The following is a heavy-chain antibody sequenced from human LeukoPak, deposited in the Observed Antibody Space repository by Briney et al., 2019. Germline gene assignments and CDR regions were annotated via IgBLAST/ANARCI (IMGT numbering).Heavy chain of an antibody. CDR2: ISGSGGST. CDR3: VKDRVDGSGSQFDS. Sequence: GGSLRLSCAASGFTLSSYGMNWVRQAPGKGLEWVSGISGSGGSTYYADSVKGRFTISRDNAMDRLYLQMNSLRADDTAVYYCVKDRVDGSGSQFDSWGQGSLVIVSS. D-gene: IGHD3-10*01. CDR1: GFTLSSYG. V-gene: IGHV3-23*01. J-gene: IGHJ4*02.